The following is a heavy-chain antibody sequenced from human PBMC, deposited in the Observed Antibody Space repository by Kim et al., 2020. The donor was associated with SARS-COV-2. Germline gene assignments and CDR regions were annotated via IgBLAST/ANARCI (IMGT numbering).Heavy chain of an antibody. Sequence: GGSLRLSCAASGFTFSSYSMNWVRQAPGKGLEWVSSISSSSSYIYYADSVKGRFTISRDNAKNSLYLQMNSLRAEDTAVYYCARDGAIVVVPAAGGMDVWGQGTKVTVSS. CDR3: ARDGAIVVVPAAGGMDV. CDR2: ISSSSSYI. D-gene: IGHD2-2*01. J-gene: IGHJ6*02. V-gene: IGHV3-21*01. CDR1: GFTFSSYS.